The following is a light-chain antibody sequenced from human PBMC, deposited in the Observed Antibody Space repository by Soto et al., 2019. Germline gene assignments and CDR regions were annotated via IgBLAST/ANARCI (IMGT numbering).Light chain of an antibody. J-gene: IGKJ1*01. V-gene: IGKV3-20*01. CDR3: QQYSSSPRT. Sequence: EIVLTRSPGTLSLTQGERATLSCRASQSVSSNQLAWYQQKPAQAPRLLIYGASIRATGIPDRFSGSGSATDFILSISRLEAEDVAVYYCQQYSSSPRTFGQGTKVDI. CDR2: GAS. CDR1: QSVSSNQ.